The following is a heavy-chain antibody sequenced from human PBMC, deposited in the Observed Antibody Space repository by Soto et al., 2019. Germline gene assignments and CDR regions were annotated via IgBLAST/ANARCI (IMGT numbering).Heavy chain of an antibody. CDR3: ARRPYDSSGYSGFDI. V-gene: IGHV5-10-1*01. CDR1: GYSFTNYW. J-gene: IGHJ3*02. D-gene: IGHD3-22*01. CDR2: IDPSDSYT. Sequence: PGESLKISCKGSGYSFTNYWISWVRQMPGKGLEWMGRIDPSDSYTNYSPSFQGHVTISTEKSISTAYLQWSSLKASDTAMYYCARRPYDSSGYSGFDIWGQGTMVTVSS.